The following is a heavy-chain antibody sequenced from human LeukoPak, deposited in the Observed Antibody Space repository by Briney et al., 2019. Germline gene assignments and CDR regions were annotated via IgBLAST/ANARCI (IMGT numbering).Heavy chain of an antibody. J-gene: IGHJ3*02. Sequence: ASVKVSCKVSGYTLTELSMHWVRQAPGKGLEWMGGFDPEDGETIYAQKVQGRVTMTEDTSTDTAYMELSSLRSEDTAVYYCATFYYDSSGYGLNAFDIWGQGTMVTVSS. CDR3: ATFYYDSSGYGLNAFDI. V-gene: IGHV1-24*01. CDR1: GYTLTELS. CDR2: FDPEDGET. D-gene: IGHD3-22*01.